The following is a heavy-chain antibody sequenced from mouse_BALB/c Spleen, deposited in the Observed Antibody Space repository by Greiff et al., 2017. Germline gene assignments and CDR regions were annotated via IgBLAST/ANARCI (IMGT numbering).Heavy chain of an antibody. CDR3: ARGAWFAD. J-gene: IGHJ3*01. CDR2: ILPGNGST. CDR1: GYTFSSYW. Sequence: QVQLQQSGAELMKPGASVKISCKATGYTFSSYWIEWVKQRPGHGLEWIGEILPGNGSTNYNEKFKGKATFTADTSSNTAYMQHSSLTSEDSAVYYCARGAWFADWGQGTLVTVSA. V-gene: IGHV1-9*01.